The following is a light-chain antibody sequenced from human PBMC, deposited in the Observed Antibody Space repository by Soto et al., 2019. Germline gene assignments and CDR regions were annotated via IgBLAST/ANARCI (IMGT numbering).Light chain of an antibody. CDR1: QSIDTY. J-gene: IGKJ4*01. Sequence: DIQMTQSPSSLSASVGDRVTIPCRASQSIDTYLTWYQQKPGKAPKLLIYAASSLQSGVPSRLSGSGSGTDFTLTIRNLQPEDFATYFCQQSYSNTLTFGGGTKVDIK. CDR3: QQSYSNTLT. V-gene: IGKV1-39*01. CDR2: AAS.